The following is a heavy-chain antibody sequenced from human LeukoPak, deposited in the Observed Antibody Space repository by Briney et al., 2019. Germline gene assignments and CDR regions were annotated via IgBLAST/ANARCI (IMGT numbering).Heavy chain of an antibody. CDR1: GFTFSSYG. J-gene: IGHJ4*02. CDR2: ISYDGSNK. CDR3: AKGMGSSSVGGPIDY. D-gene: IGHD6-6*01. Sequence: QPGGSLRLSCAASGFTFSSYGMHWVRQAPGKGLEWVAVISYDGSNKYYADSVKGRFTISRDNSKNSLYLQMNSLRAEDTALYYCAKGMGSSSVGGPIDYWGQGTLVTVSS. V-gene: IGHV3-30*18.